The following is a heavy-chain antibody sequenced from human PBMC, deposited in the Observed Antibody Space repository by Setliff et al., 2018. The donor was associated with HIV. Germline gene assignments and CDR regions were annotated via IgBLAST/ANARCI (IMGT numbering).Heavy chain of an antibody. J-gene: IGHJ4*02. CDR1: GGTFSTSA. D-gene: IGHD3-16*01. CDR2: IIPVFGSA. CDR3: ARDRAEADVGGGVRGPTYFCDY. Sequence: GASVKVSCKASGGTFSTSAISWVRQAPGRGLEWMGGIIPVFGSAHYAQKFQDRITITTDEPTSSAFVELSNLRPDDTAIYYCARDRAEADVGGGVRGPTYFCDYWGQGTLVTVSS. V-gene: IGHV1-69*05.